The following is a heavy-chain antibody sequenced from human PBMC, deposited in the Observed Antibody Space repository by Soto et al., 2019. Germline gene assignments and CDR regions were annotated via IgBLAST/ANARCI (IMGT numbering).Heavy chain of an antibody. CDR2: IYYSGTT. CDR1: GGSISTRNYY. J-gene: IGHJ4*02. Sequence: SEPLSLTCTVSGGSISTRNYYWGWVRQPPGKGLDWIGNIYYSGTTYYNPSLKSRVTISVDTSKNQFSLKPTSVPPADPAVFYGAGEGRSAWTNVFDFWGQG. D-gene: IGHD1-1*01. CDR3: AGEGRSAWTNVFDF. V-gene: IGHV4-39*02.